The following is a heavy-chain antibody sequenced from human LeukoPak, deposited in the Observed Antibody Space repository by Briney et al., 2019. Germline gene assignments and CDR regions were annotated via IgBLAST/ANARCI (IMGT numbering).Heavy chain of an antibody. CDR3: TRYDIARGDAFDI. V-gene: IGHV3-49*05. CDR2: IRSKAYGGTT. J-gene: IGHJ3*02. Sequence: NPGRSLRLSCTASGFTFGDYAMSWFRQAPGKGLEWVGFIRSKAYGGTTEYAASVKGRFTISRDDSKSIAHLQMNSLKTEDTAVYYCTRYDIARGDAFDIWGQGTMVTVSS. CDR1: GFTFGDYA. D-gene: IGHD3-9*01.